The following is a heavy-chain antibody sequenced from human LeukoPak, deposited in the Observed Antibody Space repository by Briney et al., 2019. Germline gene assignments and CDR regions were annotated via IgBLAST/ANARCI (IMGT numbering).Heavy chain of an antibody. CDR2: IYHSGST. V-gene: IGHV4-30-2*01. CDR3: ARGAVAVPTFDY. J-gene: IGHJ4*02. D-gene: IGHD6-19*01. Sequence: PSETLSLTCAVSGGSISSGGYSWSWIRQPPGKGLEWIGYIYHSGSTYYNPSLKSRVTVSVDRSKNQFSLKLSSVTAADTAVNYCARGAVAVPTFDYWGQGTLVTVSS. CDR1: GGSISSGGYS.